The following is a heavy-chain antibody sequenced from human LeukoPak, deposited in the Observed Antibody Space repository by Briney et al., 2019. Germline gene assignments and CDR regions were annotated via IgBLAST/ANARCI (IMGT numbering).Heavy chain of an antibody. CDR2: ITPYNGNT. V-gene: IGHV1-18*01. D-gene: IGHD3-22*01. CDR1: GYTFTNFG. Sequence: GASVKVSCKASGYTFTNFGISWVRQAPGQGLEWMGWITPYNGNTNYAQTLQGRVTMTTDTSTSTAYMELRSLRSDDTAVYYCARGRTYYYDKSGINWFDPWGQGTPVTVSS. J-gene: IGHJ5*02. CDR3: ARGRTYYYDKSGINWFDP.